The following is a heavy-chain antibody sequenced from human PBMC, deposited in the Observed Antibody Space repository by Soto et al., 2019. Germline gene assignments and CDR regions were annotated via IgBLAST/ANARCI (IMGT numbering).Heavy chain of an antibody. D-gene: IGHD1-26*01. J-gene: IGHJ4*02. CDR3: AKAGSYSGSSGRVDY. CDR1: GDTITSFS. Sequence: TSETLSLTCTVSGDTITSFSWNWIRQSAGKGLEWIGRISTTGNTHYNPSLESRVTISVDTPKSQFSLKLTSVTPADTAVYYCAKAGSYSGSSGRVDYWGQGILVTVSS. V-gene: IGHV4-4*07. CDR2: ISTTGNT.